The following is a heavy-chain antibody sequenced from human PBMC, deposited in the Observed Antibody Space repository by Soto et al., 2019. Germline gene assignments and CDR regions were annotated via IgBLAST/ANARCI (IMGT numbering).Heavy chain of an antibody. Sequence: SETLSLTCAVSGGSISSGGYSWSWIRQPPGKGLEWIGYIYHSGSTYYNPSLKSRVTISVDTSKNQFSLKLSSVTAADTAVYYCARDGYCTNGVCYTVFDYWGQGTLVTVSS. V-gene: IGHV4-30-2*05. CDR2: IYHSGST. CDR1: GGSISSGGYS. CDR3: ARDGYCTNGVCYTVFDY. D-gene: IGHD2-8*01. J-gene: IGHJ4*02.